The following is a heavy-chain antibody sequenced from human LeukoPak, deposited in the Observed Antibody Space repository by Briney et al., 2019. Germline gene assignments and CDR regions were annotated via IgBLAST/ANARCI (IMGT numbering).Heavy chain of an antibody. CDR1: GFTLSRYW. V-gene: IGHV3-7*01. J-gene: IGHJ4*02. CDR2: IKHDGSEK. D-gene: IGHD4-11*01. CDR3: ARESDHSNYPGTFDH. Sequence: GGSLTLSCAASGFTLSRYWMSCVRQAPGKRREWVANIKHDGSEKYYVDSVKGRFTISRDNAKNSLSLKMTSLRVEDTALYYCARESDHSNYPGTFDHWGPGTLVAVSS.